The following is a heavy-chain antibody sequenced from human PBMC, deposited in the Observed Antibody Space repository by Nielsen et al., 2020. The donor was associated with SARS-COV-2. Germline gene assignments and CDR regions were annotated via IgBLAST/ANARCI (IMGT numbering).Heavy chain of an antibody. J-gene: IGHJ6*02. CDR2: IYSGGST. CDR3: AKDQDYYDLSAPGDV. V-gene: IGHV3-NL1*01. Sequence: GESLKISCAASGFTFSSYSMNWVRQAPGKGLEWVSVIYSGGSTYYADSVKGRFTISRDNSKNTLYLQMNSLRAEDTAVYYCAKDQDYYDLSAPGDVWGQGTTVTVSS. CDR1: GFTFSSYS. D-gene: IGHD3-22*01.